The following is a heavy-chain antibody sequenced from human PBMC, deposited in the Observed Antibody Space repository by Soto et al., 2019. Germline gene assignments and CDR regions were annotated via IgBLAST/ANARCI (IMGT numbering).Heavy chain of an antibody. CDR2: ISYDGSNK. CDR3: ARGYGYYYGMDV. J-gene: IGHJ6*02. D-gene: IGHD4-17*01. CDR1: GCTFGSYA. Sequence: PLRHSNAASGCTFGSYAMRRIRQAPGKGLEWVAVISYDGSNKYCADSVKGRFTISRDNSKNTLYLQMNSLRAEDTAVYYCARGYGYYYGMDVWGQGTTVTVSS. V-gene: IGHV3-30-3*01.